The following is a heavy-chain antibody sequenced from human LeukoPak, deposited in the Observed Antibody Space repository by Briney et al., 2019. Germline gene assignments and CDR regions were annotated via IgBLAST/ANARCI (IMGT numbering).Heavy chain of an antibody. CDR2: ISGSGGST. Sequence: GGSLRLSCAASGFTFSSYAMSWVRQAPGKGLEWVSAISGSGGSTYYADSVKGRFTISRDNSKNTLYLQMNSLRAEDTAVYYCAKGGYCSGGSCYMGAFDIWGQGTMVTVSS. J-gene: IGHJ3*02. D-gene: IGHD2-15*01. V-gene: IGHV3-23*01. CDR1: GFTFSSYA. CDR3: AKGGYCSGGSCYMGAFDI.